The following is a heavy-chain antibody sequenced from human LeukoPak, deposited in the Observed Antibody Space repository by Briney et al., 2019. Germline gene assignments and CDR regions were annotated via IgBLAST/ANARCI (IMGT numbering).Heavy chain of an antibody. CDR2: IIPILGIA. Sequence: ASVKVSCKASGGTFISYAISWVRQAPGQGLEWMGRIIPILGIANYAQKFQGRVTITADKSTSTAYMELSSLRSEDTAVYYCAGGSRRGGSGSYRWFDPWGQGTLVTVSS. CDR3: AGGSRRGGSGSYRWFDP. D-gene: IGHD3-10*01. V-gene: IGHV1-69*04. J-gene: IGHJ5*02. CDR1: GGTFISYA.